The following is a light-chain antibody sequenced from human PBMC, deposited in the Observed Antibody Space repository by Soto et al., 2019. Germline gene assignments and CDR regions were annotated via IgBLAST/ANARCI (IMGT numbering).Light chain of an antibody. J-gene: IGKJ2*03. V-gene: IGKV1-12*01. Sequence: DIQMSQSPSSVSASVGDRVTITCRASQDFNNRLAWYQQTPGKAPKLLIYAASSLHPGVPSRFSGSGSGTDFTLTISSLQPEDFATYYCQQANRFPYSFGQGTKLE. CDR3: QQANRFPYS. CDR2: AAS. CDR1: QDFNNR.